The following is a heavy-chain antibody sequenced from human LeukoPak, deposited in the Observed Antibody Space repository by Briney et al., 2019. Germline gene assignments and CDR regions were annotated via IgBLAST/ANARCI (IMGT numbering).Heavy chain of an antibody. CDR1: GGSISSGGYY. V-gene: IGHV4-30-2*01. D-gene: IGHD6-19*01. Sequence: PSQTLSLTCTVSGGSISSGGYYWSWIRQPPGKGLEWIGYIYHSGSTNYNPSLKSRVTISVDTSKKQFSLKLTSVTAADMAVYYCARVADDSGWHLRLDLWGQGTLVTVSS. CDR2: IYHSGST. CDR3: ARVADDSGWHLRLDL. J-gene: IGHJ5*02.